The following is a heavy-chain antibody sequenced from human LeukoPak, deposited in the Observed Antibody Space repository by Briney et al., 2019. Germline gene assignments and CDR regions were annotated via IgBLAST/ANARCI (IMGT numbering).Heavy chain of an antibody. CDR3: AKDLAGYFDY. CDR2: ISGGST. CDR1: GFTVSSNE. Sequence: GGSLRLSCAASGFTVSSNEMSWVRQAPGKGLEWVSSISGGSTYYADSRKGRFTISRDNSKNTLYLQMNSLRAEGTAVYYCAKDLAGYFDYWGQGTLVTVSS. V-gene: IGHV3-38-3*01. J-gene: IGHJ4*02.